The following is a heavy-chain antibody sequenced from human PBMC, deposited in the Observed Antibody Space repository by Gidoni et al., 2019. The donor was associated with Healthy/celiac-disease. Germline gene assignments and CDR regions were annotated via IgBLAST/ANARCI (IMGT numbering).Heavy chain of an antibody. CDR1: GFTFRSYS. CDR3: ARGFPRVHYDFWSGYTGDFDY. D-gene: IGHD3-3*01. CDR2: ISSSSSYI. Sequence: EVQLVESGGGLVKPGGSLRPSCAASGFTFRSYSLNWVRQAPGKGLEWVSSISSSSSYIYYADSVKGRFTISRDNAKNSLYLQMNSLRAEDTAVYYCARGFPRVHYDFWSGYTGDFDYWGQGTLVTVSS. V-gene: IGHV3-21*01. J-gene: IGHJ4*02.